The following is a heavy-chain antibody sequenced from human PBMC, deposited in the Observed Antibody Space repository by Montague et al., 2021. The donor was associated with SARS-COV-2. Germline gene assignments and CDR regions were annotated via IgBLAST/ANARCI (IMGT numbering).Heavy chain of an antibody. V-gene: IGHV4-61*02. CDR2: IYTSGST. D-gene: IGHD3-10*01. CDR3: ARGVGSDFDY. J-gene: IGHJ4*02. Sequence: TLSLTCTVSGGSISSGNYYWSWLRQPAGKGLEWIGRIYTSGSTNYNPSLKSRVTILVDTSKNQFSLKLSSVTAADTAVYYWARGVGSDFDYWGQGTLVTVSS. CDR1: GGSISSGNYY.